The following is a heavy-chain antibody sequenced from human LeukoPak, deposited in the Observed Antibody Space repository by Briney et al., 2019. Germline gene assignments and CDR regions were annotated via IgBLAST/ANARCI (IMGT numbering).Heavy chain of an antibody. J-gene: IGHJ4*02. CDR2: ISGSGGST. Sequence: GGSLRLSCAASGFTFSSYAMSWVRQAPGKGLEWVSAISGSGGSTYYADSVKGRFTISRDNSKNTLYLQMNSLRAKDTAVYYCAKEELFSSGYSGYDRNHYFDYWGQGTLVTVSS. D-gene: IGHD5-12*01. CDR3: AKEELFSSGYSGYDRNHYFDY. V-gene: IGHV3-23*01. CDR1: GFTFSSYA.